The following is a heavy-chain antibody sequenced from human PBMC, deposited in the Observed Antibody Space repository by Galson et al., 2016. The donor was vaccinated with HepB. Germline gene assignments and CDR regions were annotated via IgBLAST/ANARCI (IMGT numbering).Heavy chain of an antibody. D-gene: IGHD2-15*01. V-gene: IGHV3-48*02. J-gene: IGHJ2*01. CDR2: ISSSSSSI. CDR1: GFTFSSYT. Sequence: SLRLSCAASGFTFSSYTMNWVRQAPGKGLEWGSYISSSSSSIYYADSVKGRFPISRDNAKNSLYLQMNSLRDEDTAVYYCATRYCSGGSCYSAAPGYWYFDLWGRGTLVTVSS. CDR3: ATRYCSGGSCYSAAPGYWYFDL.